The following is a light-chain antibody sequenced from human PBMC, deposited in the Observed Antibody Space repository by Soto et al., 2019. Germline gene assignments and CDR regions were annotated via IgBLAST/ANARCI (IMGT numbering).Light chain of an antibody. J-gene: IGKJ1*01. CDR3: KPYHTSHLT. Sequence: EVLLMQSPGTLSLSPGERSTLSCMASQSVSSSYIAWYQQKLGQATRRLIYGAYIRATGIKDRFSGSGSGTDFTLTIRRMEPEDFALYYCKPYHTSHLTLGPGTKVDLK. CDR2: GAY. CDR1: QSVSSSY. V-gene: IGKV3-20*01.